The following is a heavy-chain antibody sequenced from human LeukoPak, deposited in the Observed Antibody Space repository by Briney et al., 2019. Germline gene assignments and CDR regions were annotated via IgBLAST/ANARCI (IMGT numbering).Heavy chain of an antibody. CDR2: ISAYNGNT. V-gene: IGHV1-18*01. D-gene: IGHD3-16*02. CDR1: GYTFTSYG. Sequence: GASVKVSCKASGYTFTSYGISWVRQAPGQGLEWMGWISAYNGNTNYAQKLQGRVTMTTDTSTSTAYMELRSLRSDDTAVYYCAREARGPARLRLGELSLYRGVHWFDPWGQGTLVTVSS. J-gene: IGHJ5*02. CDR3: AREARGPARLRLGELSLYRGVHWFDP.